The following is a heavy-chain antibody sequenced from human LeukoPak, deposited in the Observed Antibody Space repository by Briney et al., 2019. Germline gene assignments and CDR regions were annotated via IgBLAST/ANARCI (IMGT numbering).Heavy chain of an antibody. V-gene: IGHV4-39*07. CDR3: ARGKYSSSWYEPRDYYYYYMDV. CDR2: IYYSGST. J-gene: IGHJ6*03. Sequence: SETLSLTCTVSGGSISSSSYYWGWIRQPPGKGLEWIGSIYYSGSTNYNPSLKSRVTISVDTSKNQFSLKLSSVTAADTAVYYCARGKYSSSWYEPRDYYYYYMDVWGKGTTVTVSS. D-gene: IGHD6-13*01. CDR1: GGSISSSSYY.